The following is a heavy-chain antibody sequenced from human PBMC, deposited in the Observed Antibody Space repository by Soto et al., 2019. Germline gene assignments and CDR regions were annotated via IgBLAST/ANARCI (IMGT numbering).Heavy chain of an antibody. D-gene: IGHD2-21*02. V-gene: IGHV1-2*02. CDR2: INPKSGGT. J-gene: IGHJ4*02. CDR3: ARPPGYISDWHYFDL. Sequence: ASVKVSCKASGYTFTDYYIHWVRQAPGQGLEWMGWINPKSGGTKNAQKFQGRVRMTWDTSLKTAYMELSSLKSDDTAVYYCARPPGYISDWHYFDLWGQGTLVTVSS. CDR1: GYTFTDYY.